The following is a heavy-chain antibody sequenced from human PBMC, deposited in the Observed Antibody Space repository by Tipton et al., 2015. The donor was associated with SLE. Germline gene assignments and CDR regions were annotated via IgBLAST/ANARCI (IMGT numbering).Heavy chain of an antibody. CDR1: GGSISSYY. CDR2: IYYRGST. D-gene: IGHD6-19*01. V-gene: IGHV4-59*01. CDR3: ARGWWFDP. Sequence: TLSLTCTVSGGSISSYYWSWFRQPPGNGLEWIGYIYYRGSTNYNPSLNSRDNISVDTSKNQFSLKLSSVTAADTAVYYCARGWWFDPWGQGTLVTVSS. J-gene: IGHJ5*02.